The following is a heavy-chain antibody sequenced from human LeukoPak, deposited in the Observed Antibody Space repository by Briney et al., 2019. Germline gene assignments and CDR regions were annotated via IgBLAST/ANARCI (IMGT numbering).Heavy chain of an antibody. D-gene: IGHD6-13*01. V-gene: IGHV4-39*07. CDR2: INHSGST. CDR3: AKSYSSSWASLDY. CDR1: GGSISSSSYY. J-gene: IGHJ4*02. Sequence: ASETLSLTCTVSGGSISSSSYYWGWIRQPPGKGLEWIGEINHSGSTNYNPSLKSRVTTSVDTSKNQFSLKLSSVTAADTAVYYCAKSYSSSWASLDYWGQGTLVTVSS.